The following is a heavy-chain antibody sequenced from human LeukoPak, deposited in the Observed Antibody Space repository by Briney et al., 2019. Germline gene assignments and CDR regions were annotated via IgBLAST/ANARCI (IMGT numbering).Heavy chain of an antibody. Sequence: GGSLRLSCAASGFTFSSHAMHWVRQAPGKGLEWVAVISYDGSNKYYADSVKGRFTISRDNSKNTLYLQMNSLRAEDTAVYYCARSYDSSGYYLAVYFDYWGQGTLVTVSS. V-gene: IGHV3-30-3*01. CDR3: ARSYDSSGYYLAVYFDY. CDR2: ISYDGSNK. J-gene: IGHJ4*02. CDR1: GFTFSSHA. D-gene: IGHD3-22*01.